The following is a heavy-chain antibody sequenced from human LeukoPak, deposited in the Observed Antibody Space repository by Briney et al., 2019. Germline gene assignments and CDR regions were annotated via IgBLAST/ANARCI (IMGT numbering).Heavy chain of an antibody. J-gene: IGHJ4*02. CDR2: IYPGDSDT. D-gene: IGHD2-2*01. CDR1: GYSFTSYW. CDR3: ASPPTRECSSISCPLSY. V-gene: IGHV5-51*01. Sequence: GESPKISFKGSGYSFTSYWIAWVRQMPGKGLEWMGIIYPGDSDTRYSPSFQGQVTISVDKSVSAAYLQWSSLKASDTAMYYCASPPTRECSSISCPLSYWGQGTLVTVSS.